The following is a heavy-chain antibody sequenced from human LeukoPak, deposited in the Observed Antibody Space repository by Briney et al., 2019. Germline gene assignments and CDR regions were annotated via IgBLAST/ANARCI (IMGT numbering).Heavy chain of an antibody. CDR2: ISAYNGNT. CDR3: ARVRYYDSSGSVDAFDI. V-gene: IGHV1-18*01. Sequence: ASVKVSCKASGYTFASYGISWVRQAPGQGLEWMGWISAYNGNTNYAQKLQGRVTMTTDTSTSTAYMELRSLRSDDTAVYYCARVRYYDSSGSVDAFDIWGQGTMVTVSS. J-gene: IGHJ3*02. CDR1: GYTFASYG. D-gene: IGHD3-22*01.